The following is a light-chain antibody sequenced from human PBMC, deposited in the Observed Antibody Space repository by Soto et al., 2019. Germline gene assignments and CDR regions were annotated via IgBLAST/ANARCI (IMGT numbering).Light chain of an antibody. V-gene: IGLV7-46*01. CDR1: TGAVTGSHY. CDR2: DTA. CDR3: LVSYSGVRLV. J-gene: IGLJ2*01. Sequence: QAVVTQEPSLTVSPGGTVTLTCGSSTGAVTGSHYPYWFQQKPSQAPRTLIYDTANRFPWTPTRFSGSLLGGKAALTLSGAQPEDEADYYCLVSYSGVRLVFGGGTKLTVL.